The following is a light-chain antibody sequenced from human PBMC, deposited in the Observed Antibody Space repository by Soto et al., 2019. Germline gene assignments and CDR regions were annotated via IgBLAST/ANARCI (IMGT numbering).Light chain of an antibody. J-gene: IGKJ1*01. CDR3: QQYGSSPRGT. CDR1: QSVSSSY. V-gene: IGKV3-20*01. CDR2: GAS. Sequence: EIVLTQSPGTLSLSPGERATLSCRASQSVSSSYLAWYQQKPGQAPRLVIYGASSRATGIPNRISGSGSGTDFTLTISRLEPEDLAVYYCQQYGSSPRGTFGQGTKVEIK.